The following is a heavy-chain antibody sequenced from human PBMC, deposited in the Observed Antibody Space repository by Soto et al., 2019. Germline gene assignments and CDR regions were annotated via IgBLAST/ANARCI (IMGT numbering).Heavy chain of an antibody. V-gene: IGHV3-66*01. CDR1: GFTDSTDW. J-gene: IGHJ6*02. CDR2: IKSGGNT. CDR3: VRENYYYGMDV. Sequence: EVQLVESGGGLVQPGGSLRLSCAASGFTDSTDWMYWVRQAPGKGLEWISVIKSGGNTNYADSVEGRFSISRDNSKNTVYLQMNSLRGEDTAVYYCVRENYYYGMDVWGQGTTVTVSS.